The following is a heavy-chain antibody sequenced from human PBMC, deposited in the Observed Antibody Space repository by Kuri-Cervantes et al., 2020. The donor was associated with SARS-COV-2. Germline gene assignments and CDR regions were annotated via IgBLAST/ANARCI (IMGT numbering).Heavy chain of an antibody. CDR3: ATDKRREGATGASDL. CDR1: GFTFSSYG. V-gene: IGHV3-30*02. CDR2: IRYDGSNK. Sequence: GGSRRPSWALSGFTFSSYGMHWVRQAPGKGLGWVAFIRYDGSNKYYADSVKGRFTISRDNAKNSLYLQMSSLRAEDTAVYYCATDKRREGATGASDLWGQGTMVTVSS. D-gene: IGHD1-14*01. J-gene: IGHJ3*01.